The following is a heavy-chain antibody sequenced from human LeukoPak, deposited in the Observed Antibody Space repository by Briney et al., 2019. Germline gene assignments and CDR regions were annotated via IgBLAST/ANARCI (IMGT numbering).Heavy chain of an antibody. V-gene: IGHV3-30*18. J-gene: IGHJ4*02. CDR3: AKRYCGGDCYSNFDS. CDR2: ISYDGSNR. D-gene: IGHD2-21*02. Sequence: GRSLRLSCAASGFTFISFAMHWVRQAPGKGLEWVAVISYDGSNRYYADSVKGRFTISRDNYKNTLFLQMNSLRAEDTAVYYCAKRYCGGDCYSNFDSWGQGTLVCVSS. CDR1: GFTFISFA.